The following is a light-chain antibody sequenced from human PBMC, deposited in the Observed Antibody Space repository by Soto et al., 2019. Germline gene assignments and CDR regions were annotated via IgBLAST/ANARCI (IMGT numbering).Light chain of an antibody. V-gene: IGKV1-5*01. CDR1: QSISSW. Sequence: DIQMTQSPSTLSSSVGDRFTITCPASQSISSWLAWYQQKPGKAPKLLIYDASSLESGVPSRFSGSGSGTEFTLTISSLQPDDFATYYCQQYNSYSWTFGQGTKVDIK. J-gene: IGKJ1*01. CDR2: DAS. CDR3: QQYNSYSWT.